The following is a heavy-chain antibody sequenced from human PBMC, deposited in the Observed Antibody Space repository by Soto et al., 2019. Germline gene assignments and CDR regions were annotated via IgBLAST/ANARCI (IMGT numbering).Heavy chain of an antibody. CDR1: GYTFTSYG. CDR2: ISAYNGNT. J-gene: IGHJ4*02. CDR3: ATNDYYGSGSYGAAGSY. Sequence: QVQLVQSGAEVKKPGASVKVSCKASGYTFTSYGISWVRQAPGQGLEWMGWISAYNGNTNYAQKLQGRVTMTTDTATSTAYMELRSLRSDDTAVYYCATNDYYGSGSYGAAGSYWGQGTLVTVSS. V-gene: IGHV1-18*01. D-gene: IGHD3-10*01.